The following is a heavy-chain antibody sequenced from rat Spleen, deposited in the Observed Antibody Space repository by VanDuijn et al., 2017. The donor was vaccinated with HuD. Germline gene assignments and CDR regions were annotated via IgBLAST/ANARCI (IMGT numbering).Heavy chain of an antibody. CDR3: TMGIDY. CDR1: GFTFNKYW. Sequence: EVQLVESGGGLVQPGRSLKLSCVASGFTFNKYWMTWIRQAPGKGLEWVASITNTGGSTHYPDSVKGRFSISRDNAKSTLYLQMNSLRSEDTATYYCTMGIDYWGQGVMVTVSP. CDR2: ITNTGGST. V-gene: IGHV5-31*01. D-gene: IGHD1-7*01. J-gene: IGHJ2*01.